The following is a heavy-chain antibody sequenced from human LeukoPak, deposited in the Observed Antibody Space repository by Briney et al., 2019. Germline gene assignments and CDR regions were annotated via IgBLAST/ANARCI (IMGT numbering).Heavy chain of an antibody. CDR2: ISSSGSNI. CDR3: ARRRDYFDY. Sequence: GGSLRLSCAASGFTLSDYYMSWIRQAPGKAREWISYISSSGSNIYYADSVKGQFTMSRDNAKGALYLQMNSLRAEDTAIYYCARRRDYFDYWGQGTLVTVSS. J-gene: IGHJ4*02. CDR1: GFTLSDYY. V-gene: IGHV3-11*01.